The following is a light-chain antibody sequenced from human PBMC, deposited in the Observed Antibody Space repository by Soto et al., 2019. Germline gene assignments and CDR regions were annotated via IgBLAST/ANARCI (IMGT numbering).Light chain of an antibody. Sequence: IQLTQSPSSLSASVADRVTITCRASQGISNYLAWYQQKPGKAPKRLIYAAFTLQSGAPLRFSGSGSGTEFTLTISSLQPEDVATYYCLQHNSHPFTFGPGTKVDIK. CDR2: AAF. J-gene: IGKJ3*01. CDR1: QGISNY. V-gene: IGKV1-17*01. CDR3: LQHNSHPFT.